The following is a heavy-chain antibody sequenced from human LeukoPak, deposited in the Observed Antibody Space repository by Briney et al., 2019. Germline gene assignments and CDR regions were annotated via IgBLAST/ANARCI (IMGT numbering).Heavy chain of an antibody. J-gene: IGHJ4*02. D-gene: IGHD3-22*01. CDR1: GFTFSSYG. CDR2: IWYDGSNK. Sequence: GGSLRLSCAASGFTFSSYGVHWVRQAPGKGLEWVAIIWYDGSNKYYADSVKGRFTISRDNSKNTLYLQMNSLRAEDTAVYYCAKVDDSSGYYPQDWGQGTLVTVSS. CDR3: AKVDDSSGYYPQD. V-gene: IGHV3-33*06.